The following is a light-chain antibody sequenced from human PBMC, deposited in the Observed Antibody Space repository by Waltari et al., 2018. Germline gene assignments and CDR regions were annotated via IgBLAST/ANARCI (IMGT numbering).Light chain of an antibody. CDR2: GAS. CDR1: QSISYF. CDR3: QQSYTSPRT. J-gene: IGKJ1*01. V-gene: IGKV1-39*01. Sequence: DIQMTQSPSSLSASVGDRVTITCRVSQSISYFLNWYHQRPGKAPRLLIHGASTLQGGVPSRFSGGGSGTGFSLTISSLQPEDLGTYYCQQSYTSPRTFGQGTKVEIK.